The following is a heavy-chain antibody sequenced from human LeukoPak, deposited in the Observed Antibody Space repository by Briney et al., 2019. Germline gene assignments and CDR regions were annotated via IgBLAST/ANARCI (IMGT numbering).Heavy chain of an antibody. CDR1: GDSISSTNW. CDR3: ARDRRYYDSSAYIRGFDY. D-gene: IGHD3-22*01. Sequence: SETLSLTCVVSGDSISSTNWWSWVRPPPGKGLEWIGEIYHSGSTNYNPSLKSRVTISVDKSKNQFSLNLSSVTAADTAVYYCARDRRYYDSSAYIRGFDYWGQGTLVTVSS. V-gene: IGHV4-4*02. CDR2: IYHSGST. J-gene: IGHJ4*02.